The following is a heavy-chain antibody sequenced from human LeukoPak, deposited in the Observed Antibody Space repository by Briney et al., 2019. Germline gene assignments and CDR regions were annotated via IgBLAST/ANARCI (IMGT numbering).Heavy chain of an antibody. V-gene: IGHV5-51*01. CDR3: ARLQDDYLLDY. D-gene: IGHD4-11*01. CDR2: IYPGDSDT. Sequence: GESLKISCKASGYRFTTDYIGWVRQMPGKGLEWMGIIYPGDSDTRYSPSFQGQVTISADKSISTAYLQWSSLKASDTAMYYCARLQDDYLLDYWGQGTLVTVSS. CDR1: GYRFTTDY. J-gene: IGHJ4*02.